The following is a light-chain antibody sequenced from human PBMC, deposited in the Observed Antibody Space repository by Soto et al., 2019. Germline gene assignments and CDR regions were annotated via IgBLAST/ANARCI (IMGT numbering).Light chain of an antibody. CDR1: SSDVGGYNY. Sequence: QSALTQPASVSASPGQSITISCAGTSSDVGGYNYVSWYQQYPGKAPKLVIYEVSNRPSGVSNRFSGSKSANTASLTISGLQAEDEADYYRNSYTSSSTWVFGGGTKLTVL. J-gene: IGLJ3*02. V-gene: IGLV2-14*01. CDR2: EVS. CDR3: NSYTSSSTWV.